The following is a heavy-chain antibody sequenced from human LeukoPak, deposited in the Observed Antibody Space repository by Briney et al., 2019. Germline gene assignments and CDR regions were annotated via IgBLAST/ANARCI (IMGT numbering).Heavy chain of an antibody. V-gene: IGHV3-23*01. CDR3: AKFIFYSGSDGYGDR. CDR1: KFTFSSYA. CDR2: ISGGSGSK. Sequence: GGSLRLSCVASKFTFSSYAMSWVRQAPGKGLEWVAAISGGSGSKYYADSVKGRFTISRDNSKNTLYLQMNSLSPEDTAVYYCAKFIFYSGSDGYGDRWGQGTLVTVSS. D-gene: IGHD3-22*01. J-gene: IGHJ5*02.